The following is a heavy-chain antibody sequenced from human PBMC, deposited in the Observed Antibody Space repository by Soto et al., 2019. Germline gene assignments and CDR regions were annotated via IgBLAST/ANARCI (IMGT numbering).Heavy chain of an antibody. J-gene: IGHJ4*02. D-gene: IGHD2-21*01. V-gene: IGHV3-30-3*01. CDR2: ISRDGSIK. Sequence: VQLVASGGGVVHLGRSLTLSCSASGFTFNRHAIHWVRQSPGKGLEWVTVISRDGSIKYSADSVKGRFTISRDNAKNTVILQMSSLSPEDSAIYYCARSRRGAIADSFDYWGQGTPVTVSS. CDR3: ARSRRGAIADSFDY. CDR1: GFTFNRHA.